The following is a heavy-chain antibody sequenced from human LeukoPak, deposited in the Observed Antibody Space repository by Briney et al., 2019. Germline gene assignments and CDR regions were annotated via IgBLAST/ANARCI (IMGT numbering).Heavy chain of an antibody. CDR2: IYYSGST. CDR3: ARDRFSYGDANWFDP. CDR1: GGSISSYY. Sequence: PSETLSLTCTVSGGSISSYYWSWIRQSPGKGLEWIGYIYYSGSTNYNPSLKSRVTISVDTSNNQFSLKLSSVTAADTAVYYCARDRFSYGDANWFDPWGQGTLVTVSS. D-gene: IGHD5-18*01. J-gene: IGHJ5*02. V-gene: IGHV4-59*01.